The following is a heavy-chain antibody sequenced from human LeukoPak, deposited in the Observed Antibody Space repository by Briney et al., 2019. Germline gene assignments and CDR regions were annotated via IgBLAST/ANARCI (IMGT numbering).Heavy chain of an antibody. J-gene: IGHJ4*02. CDR1: GGSINNYY. D-gene: IGHD3-16*01. Sequence: SETLSLTCTVSGGSINNYYWTWTWLRQSAGKGLEWIGRVHSSGDIYHNAAFRSRAAVSGDASKNQVSLQLNSVTAADTAVYYCARGASPKDAVFFDYWGQGALITVSS. V-gene: IGHV4-4*07. CDR3: ARGASPKDAVFFDY. CDR2: VHSSGDI.